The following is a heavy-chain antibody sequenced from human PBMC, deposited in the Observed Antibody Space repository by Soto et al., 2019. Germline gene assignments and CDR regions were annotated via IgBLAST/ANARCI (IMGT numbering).Heavy chain of an antibody. Sequence: EVQLVESGGDLVQPGGSLRLSCAASGFAFSGNWMSWVRQAPGKGLEGVANIKQDGSEKYYVDSVKGRFTISRDNAKNSLYLQMNSLRVEDTAVYYSARATSVDAYWGQGTLVTVSS. D-gene: IGHD5-12*01. J-gene: IGHJ4*02. V-gene: IGHV3-7*01. CDR2: IKQDGSEK. CDR1: GFAFSGNW. CDR3: ARATSVDAY.